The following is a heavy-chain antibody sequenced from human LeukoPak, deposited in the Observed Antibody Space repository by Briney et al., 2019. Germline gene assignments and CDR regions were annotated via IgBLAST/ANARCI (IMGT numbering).Heavy chain of an antibody. CDR3: ASYSLYYNDDNGFGIDS. J-gene: IGHJ4*02. CDR1: GDTFSNYA. V-gene: IGHV1-69*06. Sequence: SVKVSCKASGDTFSNYAFSWVRQAPGQGLEWVGGIIPIFGTASYAQTFQGRVTIKADKSTSTAYMELSSLRSEDTALYYCASYSLYYNDDNGFGIDSWGQGTLVTVSS. CDR2: IIPIFGTA. D-gene: IGHD3-10*01.